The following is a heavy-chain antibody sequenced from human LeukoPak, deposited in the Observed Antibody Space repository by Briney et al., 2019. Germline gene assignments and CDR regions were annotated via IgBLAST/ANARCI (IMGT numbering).Heavy chain of an antibody. V-gene: IGHV4-38-2*02. CDR2: IYHSGST. D-gene: IGHD3-10*01. CDR1: GYSISSGYY. Sequence: SETLSLTSTVSGYSISSGYYWGWIRQPPGKGLEWIGSIYHSGSTYYNPYLKSRVTVSVDTSKNHFSLKLSSVTAADTAVYYCARDRRAGYYYGSGSYSPWGQGTLVTVSS. CDR3: ARDRRAGYYYGSGSYSP. J-gene: IGHJ5*02.